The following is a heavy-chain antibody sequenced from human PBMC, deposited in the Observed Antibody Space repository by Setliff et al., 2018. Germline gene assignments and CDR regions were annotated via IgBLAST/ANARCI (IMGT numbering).Heavy chain of an antibody. J-gene: IGHJ5*02. D-gene: IGHD2-8*02. Sequence: PGGSLRLSCAASGFTFSRYDIHWVRQVTGKGLEWVSGTAAAGDTYYADSVKGRFTISRDNANNLLYLHMSSLRAEDTAVYYCARDFSTGSSSWGQGTLVTVSS. CDR2: TAAAGDT. CDR1: GFTFSRYD. CDR3: ARDFSTGSSS. V-gene: IGHV3-13*04.